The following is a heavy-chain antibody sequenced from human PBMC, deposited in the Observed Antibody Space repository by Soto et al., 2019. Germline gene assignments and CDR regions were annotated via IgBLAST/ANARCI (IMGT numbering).Heavy chain of an antibody. Sequence: SDTLSLTFTVYGGSISSYYWSWIRQPPGKGLEWIGYIYYSGSTNYNPSLKSRVTISVDTSKNQFSLKLSSVTAADTAVYYCARLTRDFWSSYYSVCWFDSWGQGTLVTVSS. V-gene: IGHV4-59*08. CDR3: ARLTRDFWSSYYSVCWFDS. D-gene: IGHD3-3*01. CDR1: GGSISSYY. CDR2: IYYSGST. J-gene: IGHJ5*01.